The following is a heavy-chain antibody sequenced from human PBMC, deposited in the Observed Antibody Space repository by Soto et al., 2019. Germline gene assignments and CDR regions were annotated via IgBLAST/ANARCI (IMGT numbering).Heavy chain of an antibody. Sequence: QVHLVQSGAEVKKPGASVRVSCKASGYTFTDNRIHWLRQAPGQRLEWMGWIRPGSGKAQYSEKFLGRVTITRDTSAITAHMELSSLSSDDTALYYCARGGIPLFDYWGQGTLVTVSS. D-gene: IGHD2-21*01. CDR1: GYTFTDNR. V-gene: IGHV1-3*01. CDR2: IRPGSGKA. J-gene: IGHJ4*02. CDR3: ARGGIPLFDY.